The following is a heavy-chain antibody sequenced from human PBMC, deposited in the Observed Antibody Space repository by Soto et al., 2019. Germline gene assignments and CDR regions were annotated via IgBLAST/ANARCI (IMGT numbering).Heavy chain of an antibody. J-gene: IGHJ4*02. CDR2: IKEDGSEK. V-gene: IGHV3-7*03. CDR1: GFNFSTYW. CDR3: ARDFSLDY. Sequence: EVQLVESGGGLVQPGGSLRLSCAASGFNFSTYWMTWVRHAPGKGLEWVANIKEDGSEKYYVDSVKGRFAISRDNAKNSVYLQMNSLRAEDTAVYYCARDFSLDYWGQGTLVSVSS.